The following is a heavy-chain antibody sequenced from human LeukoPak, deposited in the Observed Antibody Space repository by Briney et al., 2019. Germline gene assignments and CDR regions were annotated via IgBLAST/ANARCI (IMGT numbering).Heavy chain of an antibody. CDR3: ARGISGGFDI. CDR1: GYTCTAYH. CDR2: IIPNSGAT. D-gene: IGHD2-21*01. Sequence: ASVKVFCKPSGYTCTAYHMHWVRQAPGQGLEWMGRIIPNSGATNYAQNFQDRVTLTRDTSISTAYMELSRLRPDDTAVYFCARGISGGFDIWGQGTMVTVSS. J-gene: IGHJ3*02. V-gene: IGHV1-2*06.